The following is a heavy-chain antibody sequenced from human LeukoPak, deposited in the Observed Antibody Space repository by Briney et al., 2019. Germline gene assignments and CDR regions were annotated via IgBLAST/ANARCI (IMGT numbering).Heavy chain of an antibody. CDR1: GYTLTGLS. J-gene: IGHJ4*02. CDR2: FDPEDGET. CDR3: ATAPLTARDGYNRGLDY. Sequence: ASVKVSCKVSGYTLTGLSMHWVRQAPGKGLEWMGGFDPEDGETIYAHKFQGRVTMTEDTSTDTAYMELSSLRSEDTAVYYCATAPLTARDGYNRGLDYWGQGTLVTVSS. V-gene: IGHV1-24*01. D-gene: IGHD5-24*01.